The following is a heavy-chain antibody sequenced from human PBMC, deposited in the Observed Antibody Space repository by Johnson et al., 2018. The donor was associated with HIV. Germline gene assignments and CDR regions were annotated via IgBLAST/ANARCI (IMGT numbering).Heavy chain of an antibody. Sequence: VQLVESGGGLVQPGGSLRLSCAASGITVSSNYMTWVRQAPGKGLEWVSVISSGADTYYADSVKGRFTISRDNSKNTLYLQMNSLRAEDTAVYYCARVITEGGTRWAFDIWGQGTIVTVSS. J-gene: IGHJ3*02. CDR3: ARVITEGGTRWAFDI. D-gene: IGHD6-13*01. CDR2: ISSGADT. V-gene: IGHV3-66*01. CDR1: GITVSSNY.